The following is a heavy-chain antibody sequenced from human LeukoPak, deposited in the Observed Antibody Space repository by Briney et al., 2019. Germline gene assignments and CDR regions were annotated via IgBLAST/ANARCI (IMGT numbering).Heavy chain of an antibody. CDR2: IYYSGST. V-gene: IGHV4-59*01. Sequence: SETLSLTCTVSGGSISSYYWSWIWQPPGKGLEWIGYIYYSGSTNYNPSLKSRVTISVDTSKNQFSLKLSSVTAADTAVYYCARENGLWFGDGWFDPWGQGTLVTVSS. CDR1: GGSISSYY. CDR3: ARENGLWFGDGWFDP. D-gene: IGHD3-10*01. J-gene: IGHJ5*02.